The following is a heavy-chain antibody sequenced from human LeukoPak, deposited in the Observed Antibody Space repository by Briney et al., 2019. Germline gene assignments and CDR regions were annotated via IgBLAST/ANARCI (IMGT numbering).Heavy chain of an antibody. CDR3: AKVAGGGVFDY. Sequence: SGGSLRLSCAASGFTFSSYGMHWVRQAPGKGLEWVSGISWNSGSIGYADSVKGRFTISRDNAKNSLYLQMNSLRAEDTALYYCAKVAGGGVFDYWGQGTLVTVSS. D-gene: IGHD1-26*01. V-gene: IGHV3-9*01. J-gene: IGHJ4*02. CDR1: GFTFSSYG. CDR2: ISWNSGSI.